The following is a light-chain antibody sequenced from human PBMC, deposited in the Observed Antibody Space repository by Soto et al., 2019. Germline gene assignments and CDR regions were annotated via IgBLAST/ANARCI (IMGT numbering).Light chain of an antibody. V-gene: IGKV3-15*01. J-gene: IGKJ1*01. CDR3: QQYHNWPA. CDR1: QYVSNK. CDR2: GAS. Sequence: EIVLTQSPATLSVSPGETATLXCRASQYVSNKVAWYQQKPGQAPSLLILGASTRATGVPARFSGSGSGTEFTLTISSLQSEDFAVYYCQQYHNWPAFGQGTKV.